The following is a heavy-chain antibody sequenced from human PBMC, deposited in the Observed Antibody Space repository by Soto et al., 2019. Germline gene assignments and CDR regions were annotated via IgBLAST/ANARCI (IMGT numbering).Heavy chain of an antibody. CDR3: ARDCGYSYGYGAFDI. CDR2: IYYSGST. V-gene: IGHV4-59*01. J-gene: IGHJ3*02. D-gene: IGHD5-18*01. CDR1: GGSISSYY. Sequence: QVQLQESGPGLVKPSETLSLTCTVSGGSISSYYWSWIRQPPGKGLEWIGYIYYSGSTNSNPSLKSRVTISVDTSKNQFSLKLSSVTAADTAVYYCARDCGYSYGYGAFDIWGQGTMVTVSS.